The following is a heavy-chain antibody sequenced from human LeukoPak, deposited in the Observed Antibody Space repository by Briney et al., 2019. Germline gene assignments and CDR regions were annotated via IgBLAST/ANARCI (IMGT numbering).Heavy chain of an antibody. CDR2: IGGSGSFI. J-gene: IGHJ4*02. V-gene: IGHV3-21*01. CDR3: AREGVFGPQYYFDY. Sequence: GGSLRLSCVGSGFTFSTYSIKWVRQAPGKGLEWVSHIGGSGSFIYYADSVKGRFTISRDNAKNSLYLQMNSLRAEDTAVYYCAREGVFGPQYYFDYWGQGTLVTVSS. D-gene: IGHD3-10*01. CDR1: GFTFSTYS.